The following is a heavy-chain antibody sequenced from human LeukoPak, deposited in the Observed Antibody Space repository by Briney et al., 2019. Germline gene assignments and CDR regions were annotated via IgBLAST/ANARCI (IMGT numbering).Heavy chain of an antibody. CDR2: ISNSGGRT. CDR1: EFTFSTYG. Sequence: GGSLRLSCTDSEFTFSTYGMSWVRQAPRKGLEWVSGISNSGGRTSYADSVKGRFTISRDNSKNTLYLQMNSLRADDTAVYYCAKVGVPAVMELGTRGVATTIELDYWGQGTLVTVSS. V-gene: IGHV3-23*01. D-gene: IGHD2-2*01. J-gene: IGHJ4*02. CDR3: AKVGVPAVMELGTRGVATTIELDY.